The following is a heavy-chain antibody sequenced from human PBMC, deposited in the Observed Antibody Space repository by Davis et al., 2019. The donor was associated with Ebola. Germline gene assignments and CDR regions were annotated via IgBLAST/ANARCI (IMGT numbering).Heavy chain of an antibody. CDR1: GFTFSDYY. CDR2: IWYDGSNK. CDR3: AKSSGGSGSYYNPASFVLDY. D-gene: IGHD3-10*01. J-gene: IGHJ4*02. Sequence: GESLKISCAASGFTFSDYYMSWVRQAPGKGLEWVAVIWYDGSNKYYADSVKGRFTISSDNSKTTLYLQMNSLRAEDTAVYYCAKSSGGSGSYYNPASFVLDYWGQGTLVTVSS. V-gene: IGHV3-33*06.